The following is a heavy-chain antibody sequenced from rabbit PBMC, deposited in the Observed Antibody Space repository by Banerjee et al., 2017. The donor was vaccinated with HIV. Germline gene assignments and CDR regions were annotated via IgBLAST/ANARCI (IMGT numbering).Heavy chain of an antibody. J-gene: IGHJ4*01. CDR1: GFDFSTNT. CDR3: ARYDGYAGDVYAFNL. Sequence: QEQLEESGGGLVKPEGSLTLTCTASGFDFSTNTMCWVRQAPGKGLEWIACIGTGSGSTYYASWAKGRFTISKTSSTTVTLQMTSLTAADTATYFCARYDGYAGDVYAFNLWGQGTLVTVS. CDR2: IGTGSGST. V-gene: IGHV1S45*01. D-gene: IGHD4-2*01.